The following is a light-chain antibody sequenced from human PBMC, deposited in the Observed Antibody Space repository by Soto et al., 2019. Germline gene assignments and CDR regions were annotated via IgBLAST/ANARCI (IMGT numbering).Light chain of an antibody. CDR3: QLYGISPH. CDR1: QSIRSN. Sequence: EIVMTQSPSTLSLSPGRRSTLSCRASQSIRSNLAWYKQKPGQAPRLLIYASSNRATGIPDRLSGSESGTEFTLTINRLEPEDFAVYYCQLYGISPHFGQGTRLEIK. J-gene: IGKJ5*01. CDR2: ASS. V-gene: IGKV3D-15*01.